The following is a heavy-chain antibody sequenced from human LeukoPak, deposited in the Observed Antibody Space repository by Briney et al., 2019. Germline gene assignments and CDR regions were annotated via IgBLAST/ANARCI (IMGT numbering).Heavy chain of an antibody. Sequence: GGSLRLSCAASGLTFISYLMHWVRQAPGKGLVWVSRINSDGSTTSYAASVKGRFTISRDTAKNTLYLQMNSLRAEDTAVYYCARGHHYYDSSAYYYWGQGTLVTVSS. CDR3: ARGHHYYDSSAYYY. J-gene: IGHJ4*02. CDR2: INSDGSTT. CDR1: GLTFISYL. V-gene: IGHV3-74*01. D-gene: IGHD3-22*01.